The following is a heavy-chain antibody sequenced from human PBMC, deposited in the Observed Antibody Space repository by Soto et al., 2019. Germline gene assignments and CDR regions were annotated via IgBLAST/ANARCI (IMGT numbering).Heavy chain of an antibody. V-gene: IGHV4-39*01. Sequence: SETLSLTCTVSGGSISSSSYYWGWIRQPPGKGLEWIGSIYYSGSTYYNPSLKSRVTISVDTSKNQFSLKLSSVTAADTAVYYCARHGDRDSSGYYFAFDILVQGTMVT. J-gene: IGHJ3*02. D-gene: IGHD3-22*01. CDR3: ARHGDRDSSGYYFAFDI. CDR2: IYYSGST. CDR1: GGSISSSSYY.